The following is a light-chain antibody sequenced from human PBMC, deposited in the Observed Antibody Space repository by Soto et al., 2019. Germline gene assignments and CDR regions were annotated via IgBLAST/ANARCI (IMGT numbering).Light chain of an antibody. J-gene: IGKJ2*01. V-gene: IGKV3-20*01. Sequence: EIVLTQSPGTLSLSPGERATLSCRASQSVSSNYLAWYQQKPGQAPRLLIYGASSRATGIPDRFSGSGSGTDLTLTISRLEPEDFAVYYCQQYGSSPPQYTFRQGTKLEIK. CDR3: QQYGSSPPQYT. CDR2: GAS. CDR1: QSVSSNY.